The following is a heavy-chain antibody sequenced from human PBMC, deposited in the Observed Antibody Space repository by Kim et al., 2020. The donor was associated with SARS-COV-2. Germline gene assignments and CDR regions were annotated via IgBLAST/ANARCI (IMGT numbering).Heavy chain of an antibody. J-gene: IGHJ4*02. CDR1: GFTFSSYA. Sequence: GGSLRLSCAASGFTFSSYAMSWVRQAPGKGLEWVSAISGSGGSTYYADSVKGRFTISRDNSKNTLYLQMNSLRAEDTAVYYCAKGPELEQHIVVVTAIDYWGQGTLVTVSS. CDR3: AKGPELEQHIVVVTAIDY. V-gene: IGHV3-23*01. D-gene: IGHD2-21*02. CDR2: ISGSGGST.